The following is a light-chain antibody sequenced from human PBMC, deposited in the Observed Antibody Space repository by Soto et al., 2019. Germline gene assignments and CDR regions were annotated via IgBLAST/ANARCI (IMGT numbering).Light chain of an antibody. Sequence: DIQLTQSPSVLSASVGDTVTITCRASQALSNYLAWYQQKPGKAPDLLIYSASTLQSGVPSRFGGSGSETEFSLTIRALQPEDFATYYCQQLSRYPLTFGGGTKVDIK. CDR2: SAS. J-gene: IGKJ4*01. V-gene: IGKV1-9*01. CDR1: QALSNY. CDR3: QQLSRYPLT.